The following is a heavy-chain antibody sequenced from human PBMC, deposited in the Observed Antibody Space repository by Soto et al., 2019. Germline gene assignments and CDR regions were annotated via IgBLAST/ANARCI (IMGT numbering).Heavy chain of an antibody. CDR1: GYTFTSYG. D-gene: IGHD5-18*01. V-gene: IGHV1-69*13. CDR3: AWGYSYGTTTYYFDY. J-gene: IGHJ4*02. Sequence: GASVKVSCKASGYTFTSYGISWVRQAPGQGLEWMGGIIPIFGTANYAQKFQGRVTITADESTSTAYMELSSLRSEDTAVYYCAWGYSYGTTTYYFDYWGQGTLVTVSS. CDR2: IIPIFGTA.